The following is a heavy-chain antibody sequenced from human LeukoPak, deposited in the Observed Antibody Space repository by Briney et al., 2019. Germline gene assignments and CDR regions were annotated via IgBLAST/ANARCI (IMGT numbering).Heavy chain of an antibody. V-gene: IGHV4-30-4*01. CDR2: IYYSGST. J-gene: IGHJ4*02. CDR1: GGSISSGDYY. D-gene: IGHD4-23*01. Sequence: KPSQTLSPTCTVSGGSISSGDYYWSWIRQPPGKGLEWIGYIYYSGSTYYNPSLKSRVTISVDTSKNQFSLKLSSVTAADTAVYYCARLVTGGGNSVFDYWGQGTLVTVSS. CDR3: ARLVTGGGNSVFDY.